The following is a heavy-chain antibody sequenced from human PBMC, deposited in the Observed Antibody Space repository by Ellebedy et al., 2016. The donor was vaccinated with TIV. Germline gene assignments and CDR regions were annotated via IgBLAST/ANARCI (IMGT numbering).Heavy chain of an antibody. Sequence: MLSETLSLTCTVSGGSINNYYWTWFRQPPGKGLEWIGYSGGRSNFNPSLRSRVTISIDTSKNQFSLDLHSVTAADTAVYYCARLPPGDIFGYFDYWGQGILVTVSS. D-gene: IGHD3-3*02. CDR3: ARLPPGDIFGYFDY. J-gene: IGHJ4*02. CDR2: SGGRS. V-gene: IGHV4-4*09. CDR1: GGSINNYY.